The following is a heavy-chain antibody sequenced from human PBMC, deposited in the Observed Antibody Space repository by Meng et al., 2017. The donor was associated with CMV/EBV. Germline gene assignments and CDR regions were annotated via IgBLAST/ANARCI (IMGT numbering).Heavy chain of an antibody. D-gene: IGHD2-2*01. CDR3: ARPSEGYYYGMDV. Sequence: GECLKISCAASGFTVSSNYMSWGRQAPGKGLEWVSVIYSGGSTYYADSVKGRFTISRDNSKNTLYLQMNSLRAEDTAVYYCARPSEGYYYGMDVWGQGTTVTVSS. V-gene: IGHV3-53*01. J-gene: IGHJ6*02. CDR2: IYSGGST. CDR1: GFTVSSNY.